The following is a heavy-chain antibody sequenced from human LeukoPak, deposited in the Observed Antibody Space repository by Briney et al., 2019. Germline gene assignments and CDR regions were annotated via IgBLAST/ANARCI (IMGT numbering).Heavy chain of an antibody. J-gene: IGHJ4*02. CDR3: AREGFSTMVRGVIIDY. CDR1: GFTFSSYA. V-gene: IGHV3-30-3*01. Sequence: PGGSLRLSCAASGFTFSSYAMHWVRQAPGKGLEWVAVISYDGSNKYYADSVKGRFTISRDNSKNTLYLQMNSLRAEDTAVYYCAREGFSTMVRGVIIDYWGQGTLVTVSS. CDR2: ISYDGSNK. D-gene: IGHD3-10*01.